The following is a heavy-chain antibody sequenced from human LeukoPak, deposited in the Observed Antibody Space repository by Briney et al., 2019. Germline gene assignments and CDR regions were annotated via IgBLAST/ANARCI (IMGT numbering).Heavy chain of an antibody. J-gene: IGHJ4*02. CDR2: ISGRDGNT. D-gene: IGHD6-13*01. Sequence: HPGGSLRLSCAASGFTFYNYAMSWVRQAPGKGLEWVSAISGRDGNTYYADSVKGRFTISRVSSKSTLYLQMNSLRAEDTAVYYCARVALGAAAGIDYWGQGTLVTVSS. V-gene: IGHV3-23*01. CDR1: GFTFYNYA. CDR3: ARVALGAAAGIDY.